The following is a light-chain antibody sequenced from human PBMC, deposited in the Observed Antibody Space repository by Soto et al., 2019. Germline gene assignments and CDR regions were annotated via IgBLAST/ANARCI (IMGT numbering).Light chain of an antibody. V-gene: IGKV3-20*01. Sequence: EIVLTQSPGTLSLSPGERATLSCRASQSVNRNFLAWYQQRPGQAPRLLIYSASSRATGIPDRFSGSGSGTDFTLTISTLEPEDFAVYYCQHYGNSPRAFGQGTKVEIK. CDR1: QSVNRNF. J-gene: IGKJ1*01. CDR3: QHYGNSPRA. CDR2: SAS.